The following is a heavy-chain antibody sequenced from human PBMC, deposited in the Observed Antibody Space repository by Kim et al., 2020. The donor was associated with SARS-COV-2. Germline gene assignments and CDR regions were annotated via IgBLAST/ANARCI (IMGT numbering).Heavy chain of an antibody. CDR1: GYSFTSYW. CDR2: IDPSDSYA. CDR3: ARHGLAAEFDY. V-gene: IGHV5-10-1*01. J-gene: IGHJ4*02. Sequence: GESLKISCKASGYSFTSYWITWVRQMPGKGLEWMGRIDPSDSYANYSPSFQGHVTISADKSISTVYLQWSSLKASDIAMYYCARHGLAAEFDYWGQGTLVTVSS. D-gene: IGHD6-13*01.